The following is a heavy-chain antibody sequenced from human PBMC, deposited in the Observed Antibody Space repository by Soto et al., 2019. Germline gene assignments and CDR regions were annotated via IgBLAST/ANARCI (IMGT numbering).Heavy chain of an antibody. CDR1: GYNFINYW. V-gene: IGHV5-51*01. Sequence: GESLKISCKGSGYNFINYWIAWVRQMPGRGLEWMGIISPGDSHTKYSPSLQGQVTINPDTSKNQFSLQLNSVTPEDTAVYYCVKTGPTVSSYYYGMDVWGQGTTVTVSS. CDR2: ISPGDSHT. J-gene: IGHJ6*02. D-gene: IGHD4-17*01. CDR3: VKTGPTVSSYYYGMDV.